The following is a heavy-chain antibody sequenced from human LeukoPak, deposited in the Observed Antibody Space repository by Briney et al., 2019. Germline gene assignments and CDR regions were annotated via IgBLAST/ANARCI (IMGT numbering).Heavy chain of an antibody. CDR2: IYHSGST. V-gene: IGHV4-38-2*02. D-gene: IGHD2-2*01. J-gene: IGHJ4*02. Sequence: SETLSLTCSVSGYCISSGNYWGWIRLPAGKGLQWIGSIYHSGSTYYNPSLKSRVTISVDTSKNQFSLKLSSVTAADTAVYYCAKGYCRGNSCYDDRGAFDYWGQGTLVTVSS. CDR1: GYCISSGNY. CDR3: AKGYCRGNSCYDDRGAFDY.